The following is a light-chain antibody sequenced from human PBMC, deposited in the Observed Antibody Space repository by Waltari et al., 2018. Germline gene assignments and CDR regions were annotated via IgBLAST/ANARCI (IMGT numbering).Light chain of an antibody. V-gene: IGLV1-47*01. CDR1: SSDIGSTY. J-gene: IGLJ3*02. CDR3: AAWDDSLSGPV. Sequence: QSVLTQPPSASGTPGQRVTISCSGSSSDIGSTYVYWYQQLPGTAPKLLIYRSNRRPSGVPDRFSGSRSGTSASLAISGLRSEDEADYHCAAWDDSLSGPVFGGGTKLTVL. CDR2: RSN.